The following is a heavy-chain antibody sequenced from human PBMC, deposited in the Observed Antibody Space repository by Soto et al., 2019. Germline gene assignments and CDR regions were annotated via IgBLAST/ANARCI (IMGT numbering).Heavy chain of an antibody. CDR3: AREGDYDILTGYYLVGLFDY. Sequence: SETLSLTCTVSGGSISSYYWSWIRQPPGKGLEWIGYIYYSGSTNYNPSLKSRVTISVDTSKNQFSLKLSSVTAADTAVYYCAREGDYDILTGYYLVGLFDYWAREPWSPSPQ. CDR1: GGSISSYY. D-gene: IGHD3-9*01. CDR2: IYYSGST. V-gene: IGHV4-59*01. J-gene: IGHJ4*02.